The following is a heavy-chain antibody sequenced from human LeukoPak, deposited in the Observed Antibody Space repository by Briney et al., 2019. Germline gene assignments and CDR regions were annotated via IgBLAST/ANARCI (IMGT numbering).Heavy chain of an antibody. J-gene: IGHJ4*02. CDR3: ARGGLDVLLWFGESR. CDR2: ISSSSSYI. Sequence: GGSLRLSCAACGFTFSSYSMNWVRQAPGKGLGWVSSISSSSSYIYYADSVKGRFAISRDNAKNSLYLQMNSLRAEDTAVYYCARGGLDVLLWFGESRWGQGTLVTVSS. CDR1: GFTFSSYS. V-gene: IGHV3-21*01. D-gene: IGHD3-10*01.